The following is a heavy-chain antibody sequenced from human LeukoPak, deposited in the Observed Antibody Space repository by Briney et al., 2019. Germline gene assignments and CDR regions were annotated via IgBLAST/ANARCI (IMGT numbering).Heavy chain of an antibody. CDR2: IRYDGSNK. J-gene: IGHJ4*02. CDR1: GFTFSSYG. Sequence: GGSLRLSCAASGFTFSSYGMHWVRQAPGKGLEWVAFIRYDGSNKYYADSVRGRFTISRDNSKSTLSLQMNSLRAEDTAIYYCATYRQVLLPFESWGQGTLVTVSS. CDR3: ATYRQVLLPFES. D-gene: IGHD2-8*02. V-gene: IGHV3-30*02.